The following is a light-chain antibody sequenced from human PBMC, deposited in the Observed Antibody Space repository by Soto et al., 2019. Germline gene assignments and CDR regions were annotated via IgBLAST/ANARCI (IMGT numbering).Light chain of an antibody. J-gene: IGKJ4*01. CDR3: QRFNRWPLS. Sequence: EIVLTQSPAALSVCPGERATLSCWASQSVGSTLNWYQQKPGQAPRLLIYDTSIRATGIPARFSGSGSGTEFTLTIASLQSEDFGVYYCQRFNRWPLSFGGGTKVEI. CDR2: DTS. CDR1: QSVGST. V-gene: IGKV3-15*01.